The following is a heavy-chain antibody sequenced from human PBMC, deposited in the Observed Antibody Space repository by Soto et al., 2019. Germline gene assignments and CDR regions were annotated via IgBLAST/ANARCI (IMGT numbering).Heavy chain of an antibody. CDR3: ARDKYSNDFTQNFYYYCMAV. D-gene: IGHD4-4*01. CDR1: EFTCSSYG. CDR2: IWYDGSNK. J-gene: IGHJ6*03. V-gene: IGHV3-33*08. Sequence: AGGPLRLSCGAVEFTCSSYGMHCIIKNPGKGLEWVAVIWYDGSNKYYADSVKGRFTISRDNSKNTLYLQMNSLRAEETAVYYCARDKYSNDFTQNFYYYCMAVSGKGTTVTVSS.